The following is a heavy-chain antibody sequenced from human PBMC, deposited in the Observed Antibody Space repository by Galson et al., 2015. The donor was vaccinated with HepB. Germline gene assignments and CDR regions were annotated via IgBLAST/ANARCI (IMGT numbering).Heavy chain of an antibody. CDR1: GGTFNTYF. D-gene: IGHD6-13*01. J-gene: IGHJ4*02. CDR2: IIPISGTA. Sequence: SVKVSCKASGGTFNTYFISWVRQAPGQGLEWMGGIIPISGTASYAQKFKARVTITADESTSTAYMELSSLRSEDTAVYYCARGSRYSNNWPSIYFDYWGEGALVTVSS. V-gene: IGHV1-69*13. CDR3: ARGSRYSNNWPSIYFDY.